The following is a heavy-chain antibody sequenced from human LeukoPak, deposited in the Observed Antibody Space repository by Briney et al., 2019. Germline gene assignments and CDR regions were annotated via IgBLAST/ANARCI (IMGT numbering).Heavy chain of an antibody. J-gene: IGHJ4*02. D-gene: IGHD2-15*01. V-gene: IGHV1-18*01. Sequence: ASVKVSCKASGYTFTSYGISWVRQAPGQGLEWMGWINTCNGNTNYAQKVQDRVTITKDTSTSTAYMELRSLRSDDTAVYYCARDRCSGGSCYDDYWGQGTLVTVSS. CDR1: GYTFTSYG. CDR3: ARDRCSGGSCYDDY. CDR2: INTCNGNT.